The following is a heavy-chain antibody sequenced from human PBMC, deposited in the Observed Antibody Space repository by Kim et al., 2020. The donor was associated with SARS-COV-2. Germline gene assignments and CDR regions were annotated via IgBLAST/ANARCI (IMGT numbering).Heavy chain of an antibody. CDR2: ISSSGVST. CDR1: GFTFSRHN. J-gene: IGHJ2*01. D-gene: IGHD2-2*01. CDR3: ARDECSSTSCYEADWY. V-gene: IGHV3-48*02. Sequence: GGSLRLSCAASGFTFSRHNMNWVHLAPGKGLEWISYISSSGVSTFYADSVKGRFTISRDNAKNSLYLQMNSLRDADTAVYYCARDECSSTSCYEADWY.